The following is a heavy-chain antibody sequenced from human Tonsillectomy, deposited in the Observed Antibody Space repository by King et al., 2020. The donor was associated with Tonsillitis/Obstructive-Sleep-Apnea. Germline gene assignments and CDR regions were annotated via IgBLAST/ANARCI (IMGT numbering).Heavy chain of an antibody. Sequence: VQLVESGAEVKKPGASVKVSCKASGYTFTDYYMHWVRQAPGQGLEWMGWINPNSGGTDSAQKFRGRVTMTRDTSISTAYMELSSLTSDDTAVYYCASSPRGYSYGSVDYWGQGTLVTVSS. V-gene: IGHV1-2*02. CDR3: ASSPRGYSYGSVDY. CDR2: INPNSGGT. D-gene: IGHD5-18*01. J-gene: IGHJ4*02. CDR1: GYTFTDYY.